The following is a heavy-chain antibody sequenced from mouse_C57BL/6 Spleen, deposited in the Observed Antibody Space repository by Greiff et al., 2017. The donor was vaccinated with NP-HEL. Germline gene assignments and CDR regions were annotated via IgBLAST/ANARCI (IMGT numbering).Heavy chain of an antibody. CDR1: GYTFTDYE. V-gene: IGHV1-15*01. J-gene: IGHJ2*01. CDR2: IDPETGGT. CDR3: TRDSFDY. Sequence: VKLMESGAELVRPGASVTLSCKASGYTFTDYEMHWVKQTPVHGLEWIGAIDPETGGTAYNQKFKGKAILTADKSSSTAYMELGSLTSENSAVYYCTRDSFDYWGQGTTLTVSS.